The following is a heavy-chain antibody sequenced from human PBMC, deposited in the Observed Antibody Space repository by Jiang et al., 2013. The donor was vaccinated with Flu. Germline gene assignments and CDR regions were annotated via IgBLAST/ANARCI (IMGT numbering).Heavy chain of an antibody. D-gene: IGHD3-10*01. V-gene: IGHV4-34*01. CDR3: ARPRSSGDSTYYYYYYGMDV. Sequence: VYGGSFSGYYWSWIRQPPGKGWSGLGKSIIVEAPTXPVPQESSHHISRHVQNQFSLKLSSVTAADTAVYYCARPRSSGDSTYYYYYYGMDVWGQGTTVTVSS. CDR1: GGSFSGYY. CDR2: SIIVEAP. J-gene: IGHJ6*02.